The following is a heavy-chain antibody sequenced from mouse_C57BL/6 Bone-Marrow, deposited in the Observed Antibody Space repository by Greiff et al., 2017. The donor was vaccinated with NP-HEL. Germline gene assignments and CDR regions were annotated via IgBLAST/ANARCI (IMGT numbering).Heavy chain of an antibody. J-gene: IGHJ2*01. V-gene: IGHV1-50*01. Sequence: QVQLQQPGAELVKPGASVKLSCKASGYTFTSYWMQWVKQRPGQGLEWIGEIDPSDSYTNYNQKFKGKATLTVDTSSSTAYMQLSSLTSEDSAVYYCARYGGTTDGSSYDYFDYWGQGTTLTVSS. CDR1: GYTFTSYW. D-gene: IGHD1-1*01. CDR3: ARYGGTTDGSSYDYFDY. CDR2: IDPSDSYT.